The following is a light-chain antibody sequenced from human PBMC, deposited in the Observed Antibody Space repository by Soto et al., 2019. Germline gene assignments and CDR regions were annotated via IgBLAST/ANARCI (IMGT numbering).Light chain of an antibody. J-gene: IGKJ2*01. CDR1: QSLVNTDGNTF. Sequence: DVVMTQSPLSLPVTLGQPASISSRSSQSLVNTDGNTFLNWFQQRPGQSPRRLIYKISNRDSGVPDRFSGSGSGTDFTLIINRVEAEDLGVYYCMQGTHWPYTFGQGTKLEIK. V-gene: IGKV2-30*01. CDR3: MQGTHWPYT. CDR2: KIS.